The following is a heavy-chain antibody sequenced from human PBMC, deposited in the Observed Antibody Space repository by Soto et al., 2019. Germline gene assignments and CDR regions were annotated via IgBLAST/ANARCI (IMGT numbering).Heavy chain of an antibody. CDR2: VYFNGNT. V-gene: IGHV4-59*08. CDR1: GGYIRNYY. J-gene: IGHJ3*01. Sequence: SETLCLTCNFSGGYIRNYYCSWIRQPPGKGLEWFGYVYFNGNTNYNPSLKSRVTISVDTSKNQFSLNLNSVTAADTAVYYCAATPISQGSAFDVWGQGIAVTLSS. CDR3: AATPISQGSAFDV.